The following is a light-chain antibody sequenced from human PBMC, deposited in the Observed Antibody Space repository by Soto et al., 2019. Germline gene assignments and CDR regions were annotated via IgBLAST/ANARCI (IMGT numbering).Light chain of an antibody. CDR3: QQYYGTPFT. CDR1: QDILYSSNNKNY. V-gene: IGKV4-1*01. CDR2: WAS. J-gene: IGKJ3*01. Sequence: DIVMTQSPDSLAVSLGERATINCKSSQDILYSSNNKNYLAWYQQKPGQPPKLLISWASTRESGVPDRFSGSGSATDFTLAISILQAEDVAVYYCQQYYGTPFTFGPGTKVDIK.